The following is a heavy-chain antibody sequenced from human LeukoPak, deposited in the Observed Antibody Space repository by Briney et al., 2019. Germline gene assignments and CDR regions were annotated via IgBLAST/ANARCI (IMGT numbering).Heavy chain of an antibody. CDR3: ARSYYDFWSGYRLGYGMDV. CDR2: IWYDGSNK. V-gene: IGHV3-33*01. D-gene: IGHD3-3*01. CDR1: GVTFSSYG. J-gene: IGHJ6*02. Sequence: TGGSLRLSCAASGVTFSSYGMHWVRQAPDKGLEWVAVIWYDGSNKYYADSVKGRFTISRDNSKNTLYLQMNSLRAEDTAVYYCARSYYDFWSGYRLGYGMDVWGQGTTVTVSS.